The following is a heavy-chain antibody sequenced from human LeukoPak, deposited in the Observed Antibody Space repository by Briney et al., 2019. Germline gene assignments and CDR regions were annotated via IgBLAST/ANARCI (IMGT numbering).Heavy chain of an antibody. CDR3: ARGELAAAGAVGWLDP. V-gene: IGHV4-34*01. CDR1: GGSFSGYY. Sequence: RSSETLSLTCAVYGGSFSGYYWSWIRQPPGKGLEWIGEINHSGSTNHNPSLKSRVTISVDTSKNQFSLKLSSVTAADTAVYYCARGELAAAGAVGWLDPWGQGTLVTVSS. J-gene: IGHJ5*02. CDR2: INHSGST. D-gene: IGHD6-13*01.